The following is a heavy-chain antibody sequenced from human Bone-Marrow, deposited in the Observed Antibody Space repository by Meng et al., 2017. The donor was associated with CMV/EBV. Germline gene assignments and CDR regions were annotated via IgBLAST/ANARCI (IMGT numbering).Heavy chain of an antibody. CDR3: ARDWVDYYDSSGYYYHYYYGMDV. CDR2: IYHSGST. J-gene: IGHJ6*02. D-gene: IGHD3-22*01. CDR1: GYSISSGYY. Sequence: SETLSLTCTVSGYSISSGYYWGWIRQPPGKGLEWIGSIYHSGSTYYNPSLKSRVTISVDTSKTQFSLKLSSVTAADTAVYYCARDWVDYYDSSGYYYHYYYGMDVWGQGTTVTVSS. V-gene: IGHV4-38-2*02.